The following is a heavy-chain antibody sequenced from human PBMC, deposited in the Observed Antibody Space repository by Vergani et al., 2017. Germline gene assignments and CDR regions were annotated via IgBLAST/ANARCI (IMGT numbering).Heavy chain of an antibody. V-gene: IGHV3-30*18. CDR3: AKDLDDSSGYYPD. CDR2: ISYDGSNK. Sequence: QVQLVESGGGVVQPGRSLRLSCAASGFTFSSYGMHWVRQAPGKGLEWVAVISYDGSNKYYADSVKGRFTISRDNSKNTLYLQMNSLRAEDTAVYYCAKDLDDSSGYYPDWGQGTLVTVSS. D-gene: IGHD3-22*01. J-gene: IGHJ4*02. CDR1: GFTFSSYG.